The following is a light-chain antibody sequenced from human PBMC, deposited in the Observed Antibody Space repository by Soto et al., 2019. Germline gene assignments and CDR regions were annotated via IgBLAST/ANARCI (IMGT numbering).Light chain of an antibody. Sequence: DIQMTQSPSSLSASVGDRVTITCRASQSIRSYLNWYQQKPGKAPQLLIYTASNYQSGVPSRFSGSGSGTDFTLTISSLQPEDFATYYCQQSYSTTTFGGGTKVEIK. J-gene: IGKJ4*01. CDR1: QSIRSY. CDR3: QQSYSTTT. V-gene: IGKV1-39*01. CDR2: TAS.